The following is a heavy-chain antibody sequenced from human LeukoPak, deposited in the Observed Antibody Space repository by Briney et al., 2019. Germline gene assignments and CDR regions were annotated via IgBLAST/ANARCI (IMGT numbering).Heavy chain of an antibody. CDR1: GYTFTSYG. J-gene: IGHJ5*02. Sequence: ASVKVSCKASGYTFTSYGISWVRQAPGQGLEWMGWISAYNGNTNYAQKLQGRVTMTTDTSTSTAYMELRSLRSDDTAVYYCARDGPDCSSTSCYPHNWFDPXGQGTLVXVS. CDR2: ISAYNGNT. V-gene: IGHV1-18*01. CDR3: ARDGPDCSSTSCYPHNWFDP. D-gene: IGHD2-2*01.